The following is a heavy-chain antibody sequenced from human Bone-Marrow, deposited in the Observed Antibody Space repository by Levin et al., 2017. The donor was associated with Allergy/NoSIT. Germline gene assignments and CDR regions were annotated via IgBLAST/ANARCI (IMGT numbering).Heavy chain of an antibody. D-gene: IGHD2-21*02. V-gene: IGHV4-34*01. CDR1: GESFSGFY. CDR3: ARGRTATAIKDYFDY. CDR2: ISHRGDT. J-gene: IGHJ4*02. Sequence: GSLRLSCSVNGESFSGFYWSWIRQSPGKGLEWIGDISHRGDTTYNPSLKSRVIISVDTSKRQISLNLTSVTAADTALYFCARGRTATAIKDYFDYWGQGTLVTVSS.